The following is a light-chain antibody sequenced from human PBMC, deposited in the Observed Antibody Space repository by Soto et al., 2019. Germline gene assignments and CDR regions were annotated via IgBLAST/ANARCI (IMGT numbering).Light chain of an antibody. J-gene: IGLJ2*01. V-gene: IGLV2-14*01. Sequence: QSALTQPASVSGSPGQSITVSCTGTSSDVGGYNYVSWYQQHPGKAPKLMIYDVSNRPSGVSNRFSGSKSGNTASLTISGLQAEDEAYYYCSSYTSSSTLVVFGGETKLTVL. CDR3: SSYTSSSTLVV. CDR2: DVS. CDR1: SSDVGGYNY.